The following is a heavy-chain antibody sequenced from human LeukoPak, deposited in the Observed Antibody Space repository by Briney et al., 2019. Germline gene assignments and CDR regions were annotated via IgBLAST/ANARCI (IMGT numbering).Heavy chain of an antibody. Sequence: SETLSLTCTVSGGSISSYYWSWIRQPPGEGLEWIGYIYYSGSTNYNPSLKSRVTISVDTSKNQFSLELSSVTAADTAVYYCARVRKNGYYLFDYWGQGTLVTASS. D-gene: IGHD3-22*01. V-gene: IGHV4-59*01. CDR2: IYYSGST. CDR3: ARVRKNGYYLFDY. CDR1: GGSISSYY. J-gene: IGHJ4*02.